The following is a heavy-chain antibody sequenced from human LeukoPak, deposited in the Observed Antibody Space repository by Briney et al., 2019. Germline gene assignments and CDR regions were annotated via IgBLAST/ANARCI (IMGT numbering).Heavy chain of an antibody. V-gene: IGHV4-34*01. CDR3: AREDGSGTYYRDY. CDR1: GESFSGYF. J-gene: IGHJ4*02. D-gene: IGHD3-10*01. CDR2: INHSGSTS. Sequence: SETLSLTCAVYGESFSGYFWNWIRQPPGKGLEWIGEINHSGSTSNHNPSLKSRVTMSVDTSKNQFSLRLNSVTAADTAVYFCAREDGSGTYYRDYWGQGTLVTVSS.